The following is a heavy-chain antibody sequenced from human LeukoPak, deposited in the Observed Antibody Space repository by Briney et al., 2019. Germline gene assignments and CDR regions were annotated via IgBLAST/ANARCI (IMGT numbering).Heavy chain of an antibody. CDR1: GFTFSSYV. V-gene: IGHV3-30-3*01. CDR2: ISYDGSNK. J-gene: IGHJ5*02. Sequence: PGGSLRLSCAASGFTFSSYVMSWVRQAPGKGLEWVAVISYDGSNKYYADSVKGRFTISGDNSKNTLYLQMNSLRAEDTAVYYCARASPVRYCSGGSCYGFDPWGQGTLVAVSS. D-gene: IGHD2-15*01. CDR3: ARASPVRYCSGGSCYGFDP.